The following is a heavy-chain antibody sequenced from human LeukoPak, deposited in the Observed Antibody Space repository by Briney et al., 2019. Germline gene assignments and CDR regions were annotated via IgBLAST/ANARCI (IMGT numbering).Heavy chain of an antibody. Sequence: SETLSLTCTVSGGSISSSTYYWGWIRQPPGKGLEWIGSIYDSGSTYSNPSLKSRLTISVDTSKNQFSLRLRSVTAADTAVYYCARASLRYSSSSRNWFDPWGQGTLVTVSS. CDR1: GGSISSSTYY. J-gene: IGHJ5*02. CDR3: ARASLRYSSSSRNWFDP. D-gene: IGHD6-6*01. CDR2: IYDSGST. V-gene: IGHV4-39*07.